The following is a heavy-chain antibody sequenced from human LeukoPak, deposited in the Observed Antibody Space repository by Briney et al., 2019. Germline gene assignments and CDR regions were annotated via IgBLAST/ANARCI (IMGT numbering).Heavy chain of an antibody. J-gene: IGHJ5*02. D-gene: IGHD1-14*01. CDR3: AREVTTGTLYGEYNCFDP. CDR2: INSDGSST. Sequence: PGGSLRLSCAASGFTFSSYWMHWVRRAPGKGLVWVSRINSDGSSTSYADSVKGRFTISRDNAKNTLYLQMNSLRAEDTAVYYCAREVTTGTLYGEYNCFDPWGQGTLVTVSS. V-gene: IGHV3-74*01. CDR1: GFTFSSYW.